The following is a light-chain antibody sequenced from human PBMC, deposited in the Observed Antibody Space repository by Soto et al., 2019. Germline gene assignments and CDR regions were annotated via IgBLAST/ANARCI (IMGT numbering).Light chain of an antibody. V-gene: IGKV3-11*01. CDR2: DSS. J-gene: IGKJ4*01. CDR1: QSVSSY. Sequence: EIVLTQFPATLSLSPGDGATLSCRASQSVSSYLAWYQQKRGQAPRLPIYDSSNRATGIPARFSGSGSGTDFSLIISSLEPEDFAVYYCQQRSVWPLTFGGGTKVDIK. CDR3: QQRSVWPLT.